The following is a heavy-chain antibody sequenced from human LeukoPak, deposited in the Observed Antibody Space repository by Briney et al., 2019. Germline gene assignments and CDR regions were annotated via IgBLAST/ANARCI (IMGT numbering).Heavy chain of an antibody. CDR1: GGSISSSSYY. V-gene: IGHV3-23*01. CDR3: AKVFEPFVYIRYYDSSGYYSDY. CDR2: INRSGGNT. Sequence: ETLSLTCTVSGGSISSSSYYWGWIRQPPGKGLEWVSGINRSGGNTYYADSVKGRFTISRDNSKNTLYLQMNSLRAEDTAVYYCAKVFEPFVYIRYYDSSGYYSDYWGQGTLVTVSS. D-gene: IGHD3-22*01. J-gene: IGHJ4*02.